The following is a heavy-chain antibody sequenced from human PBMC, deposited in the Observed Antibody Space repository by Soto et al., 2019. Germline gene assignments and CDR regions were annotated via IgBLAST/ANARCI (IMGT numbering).Heavy chain of an antibody. CDR2: ISYDGSNK. CDR1: GFTFSSYA. J-gene: IGHJ5*02. Sequence: QVQLVESGGGVFQPGRSLRLSCAASGFTFSSYAMHWVRQAPGKGLEWVAVISYDGSNKYYADSVKGRFTISRDNSKNTLYLQMNSLRAEDTAVYYCARGRMIYNINWFDPWGQGTLVTVSS. CDR3: ARGRMIYNINWFDP. D-gene: IGHD1-20*01. V-gene: IGHV3-30-3*01.